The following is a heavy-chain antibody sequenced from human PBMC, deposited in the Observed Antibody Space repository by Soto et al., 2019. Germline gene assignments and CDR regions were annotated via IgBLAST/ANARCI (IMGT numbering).Heavy chain of an antibody. CDR2: ISGYNGNT. V-gene: IGHV1-18*01. J-gene: IGHJ6*02. D-gene: IGHD5-18*01. CDR3: ARDPGFGFGYSYAFAMDV. CDR1: GYTFSNYG. Sequence: QVQLVQSGAEVKKPGASVKVSCKASGYTFSNYGISWVRQGPGQGLEWMGWISGYNGNTHYEEKVQDRIKMTTDTSTSTTYLGLRSLRSDDTAVYCCARDPGFGFGYSYAFAMDVWGQGTTVTVSS.